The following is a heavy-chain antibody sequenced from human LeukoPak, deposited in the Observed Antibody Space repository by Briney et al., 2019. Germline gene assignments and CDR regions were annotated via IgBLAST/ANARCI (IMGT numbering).Heavy chain of an antibody. Sequence: SETLSFTCTVSGGSISSYYWNWIRQPPGKGLEWIGYIYYSGSTNYNPSLGSRVTISIDTSKNQFSLKLSSVTAADTAVYYCARVPGPNWFDPWGQGTLVTVSS. V-gene: IGHV4-59*08. CDR1: GGSISSYY. J-gene: IGHJ5*02. CDR2: IYYSGST. CDR3: ARVPGPNWFDP.